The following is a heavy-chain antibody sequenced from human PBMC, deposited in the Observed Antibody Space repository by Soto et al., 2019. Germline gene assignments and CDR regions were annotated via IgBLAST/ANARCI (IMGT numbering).Heavy chain of an antibody. CDR1: GYSFTNYW. CDR3: ARRRRNSGWLNAFDI. V-gene: IGHV5-10-1*01. CDR2: IDPSDSYI. D-gene: IGHD6-19*01. J-gene: IGHJ3*02. Sequence: GESLKISCKGSGYSFTNYWISWVRQMPGKGLEWMGRIDPSDSYINYGPSFQGHVTISADKSISTAYLQWSSLKASDTAIYYCARRRRNSGWLNAFDIWGQGTMVTVSS.